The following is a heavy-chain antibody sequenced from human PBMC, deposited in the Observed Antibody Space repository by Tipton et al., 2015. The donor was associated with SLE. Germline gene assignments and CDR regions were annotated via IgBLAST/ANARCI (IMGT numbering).Heavy chain of an antibody. CDR3: ATALAAAGTYAFDI. V-gene: IGHV4-38-2*01. D-gene: IGHD6-13*01. CDR2: IYHSGST. CDR1: GYSISSGYN. J-gene: IGHJ3*02. Sequence: TLSLTCAVSGYSISSGYNWGWIRQPPGKGLEWIGSIYHSGSTYYNPSLKSRVTIPVDTSKNQFSLKLSSVTAADTAVYYCATALAAAGTYAFDIWGQGTMVTVSS.